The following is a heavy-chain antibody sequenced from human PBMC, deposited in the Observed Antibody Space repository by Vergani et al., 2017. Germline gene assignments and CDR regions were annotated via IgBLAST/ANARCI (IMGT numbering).Heavy chain of an antibody. V-gene: IGHV3-74*01. CDR3: ARERGGSDAFDI. CDR1: GFTFSSYW. J-gene: IGHJ3*02. Sequence: EVQLVESGGGLVQPGGSLRLSCAASGFTFSSYWMHWVRQAPGKGLVWVSRINSDGSSTSYADSVKGRFTISRDNSKNTLYLQMNSLRAEDTAVYYCARERGGSDAFDIWGQGTMVTVSS. CDR2: INSDGSST. D-gene: IGHD3-10*01.